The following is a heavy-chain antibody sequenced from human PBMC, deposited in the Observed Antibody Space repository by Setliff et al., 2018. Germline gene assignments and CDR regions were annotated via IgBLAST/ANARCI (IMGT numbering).Heavy chain of an antibody. CDR2: IMDGRDT. CDR1: GESSSGYY. Sequence: PSETLSLTCALYGESSSGYYWSWIRQSPGKTLEWIGEIMDGRDTVYNPSLNSRVTISLDTSRNQFSLELSSVTAADTAVYYCARHATYYYGSGNLPFDHWAQGSLVTVSS. CDR3: ARHATYYYGSGNLPFDH. D-gene: IGHD3-10*01. J-gene: IGHJ4*02. V-gene: IGHV4-34*12.